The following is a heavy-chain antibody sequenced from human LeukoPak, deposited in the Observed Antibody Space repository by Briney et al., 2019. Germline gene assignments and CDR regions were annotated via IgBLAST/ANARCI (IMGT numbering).Heavy chain of an antibody. D-gene: IGHD3-9*01. CDR1: GFTFSNAW. CDR3: ATDRARYDISTWRFNY. Sequence: PGGTLRLSCAASGFTFSNAWMSWVSQAPGKGLEWVGRIKSKSDGETTDYAAPVKGRFTISRDDSKNTLYLQMNSLKTDDTAVYYCATDRARYDISTWRFNYWGQGALVTVSS. V-gene: IGHV3-15*01. CDR2: IKSKSDGETT. J-gene: IGHJ4*02.